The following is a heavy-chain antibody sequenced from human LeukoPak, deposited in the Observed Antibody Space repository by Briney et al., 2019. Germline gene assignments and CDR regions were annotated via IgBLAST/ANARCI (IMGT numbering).Heavy chain of an antibody. CDR2: IYTSGST. J-gene: IGHJ5*02. CDR1: GGSISSYY. V-gene: IGHV4-4*07. CDR3: ARDFTLGDGYNKNWFDP. D-gene: IGHD5-24*01. Sequence: SGTLSLTCTVSGGSISSYYWSWIRQPAGKGLEWIGRIYTSGSTNYNPSLKGRVTMSVDTSKNQFSLKLSSVTAADTAVYYCARDFTLGDGYNKNWFDPWGQGTLVTVSS.